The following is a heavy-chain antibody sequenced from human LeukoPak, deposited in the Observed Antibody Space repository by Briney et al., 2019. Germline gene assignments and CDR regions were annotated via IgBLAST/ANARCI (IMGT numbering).Heavy chain of an antibody. CDR1: GYTFTSYG. CDR3: ARDGYYDSSGYYLF. CDR2: ISAYNGNT. V-gene: IGHV1-18*01. Sequence: GASVKVSCKASGYTFTSYGISWVRQAPGQGLEWMGWISAYNGNTNYAQKLQGRVTMTTDTSTSTAYMELRSLRSEDTAVYYCARDGYYDSSGYYLFWGQGTLVTVSS. J-gene: IGHJ4*02. D-gene: IGHD3-22*01.